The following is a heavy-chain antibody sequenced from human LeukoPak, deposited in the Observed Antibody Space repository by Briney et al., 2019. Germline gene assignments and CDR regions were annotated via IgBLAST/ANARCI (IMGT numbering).Heavy chain of an antibody. D-gene: IGHD3-10*01. CDR1: GGSLSSYY. J-gene: IGHJ4*02. V-gene: IGHV4-4*07. Sequence: SETLSLTCTVCGGSLSSYYWSWVRQPAGEGVEWIGRIYTSGSTNYNPSLKSRVTMSVDTSKNPFSLKLSSVTAADTAVYYCARDEYYYGSVSYPADYWGQGTLVTVSS. CDR3: ARDEYYYGSVSYPADY. CDR2: IYTSGST.